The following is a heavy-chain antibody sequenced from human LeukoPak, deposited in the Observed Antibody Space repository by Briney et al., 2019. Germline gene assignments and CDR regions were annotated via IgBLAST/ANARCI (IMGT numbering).Heavy chain of an antibody. CDR3: ARNRYYYGSGSPPYYYYYMDV. J-gene: IGHJ6*03. D-gene: IGHD3-10*01. Sequence: PGGSLRLSCAASGFTVSSNYMTWVRQAPGKGLEWVSVIYSGGSTYYADSVKGRFTISRDNSKNTLYLQMNSLRAEDTAVYYCARNRYYYGSGSPPYYYYYMDVWGKGTTVTISS. CDR1: GFTVSSNY. V-gene: IGHV3-53*01. CDR2: IYSGGST.